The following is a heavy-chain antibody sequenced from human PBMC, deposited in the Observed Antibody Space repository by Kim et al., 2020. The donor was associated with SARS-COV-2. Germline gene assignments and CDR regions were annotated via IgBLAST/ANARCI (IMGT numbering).Heavy chain of an antibody. CDR2: VYPGDSAT. V-gene: IGHV5-51*01. Sequence: GESLKISCKGSGYSFPSSWIGWVRQMPGKGLEWMGFVYPGDSATRYSPSFQGQVTISADRSTSTAYLQWNSLEASDGATYFCARGGYSGYVSYFDYWGQG. CDR3: ARGGYSGYVSYFDY. CDR1: GYSFPSSW. J-gene: IGHJ4*02. D-gene: IGHD5-12*01.